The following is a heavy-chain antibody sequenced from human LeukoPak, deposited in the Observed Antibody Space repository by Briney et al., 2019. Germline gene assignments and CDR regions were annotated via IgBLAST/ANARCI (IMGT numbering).Heavy chain of an antibody. D-gene: IGHD3-9*01. J-gene: IGHJ5*02. CDR2: ISGSGGNT. V-gene: IGHV3-23*01. CDR3: AKEARYHNWFDP. Sequence: GGSLRLSCAASGFTFSSYAMSWVRQAPGKGLEWVSAISGSGGNTYYADSVKARFTISRDNSKNTLYLQMNSLRVEDTAVYYCAKEARYHNWFDPWGQGTLVTVSS. CDR1: GFTFSSYA.